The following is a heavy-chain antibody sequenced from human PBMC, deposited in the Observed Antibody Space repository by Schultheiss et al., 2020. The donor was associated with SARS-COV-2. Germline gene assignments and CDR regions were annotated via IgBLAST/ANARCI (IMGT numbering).Heavy chain of an antibody. D-gene: IGHD3-10*01. CDR3: ARFNYGPPHYYYAMDV. V-gene: IGHV4-34*01. J-gene: IGHJ6*02. CDR1: GGSFSGYY. CDR2: INHSGST. Sequence: SQTLSLTCAVYGGSFSGYYWSWIRQPPGKGLEWIGEINHSGSTNYNPSLKSRVTISLDTTKNHFSLKLNSVTAADTAVYYCARFNYGPPHYYYAMDVWGQGTTVTVSS.